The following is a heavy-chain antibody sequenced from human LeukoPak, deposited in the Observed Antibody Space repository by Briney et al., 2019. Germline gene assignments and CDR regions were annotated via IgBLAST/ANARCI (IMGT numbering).Heavy chain of an antibody. Sequence: SETLSLTCSVSGGSISRSYYYWGWIRQPPGKGLEWIGTIYYSGNTFYNPSLKSRVTISVDTSINHFSLTLTSLTAADTAVYFCSRHEHKALAGDTWGQGTLVTVSS. J-gene: IGHJ5*02. CDR3: SRHEHKALAGDT. V-gene: IGHV4-39*01. D-gene: IGHD6-19*01. CDR1: GGSISRSYYY. CDR2: IYYSGNT.